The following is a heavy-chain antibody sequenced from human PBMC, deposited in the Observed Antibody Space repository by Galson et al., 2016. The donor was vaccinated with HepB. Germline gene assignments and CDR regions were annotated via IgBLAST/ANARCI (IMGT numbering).Heavy chain of an antibody. CDR3: ARPLSRRTSSGDDAFDV. CDR2: IGYDGSQK. V-gene: IGHV3-30-3*01. D-gene: IGHD3-10*01. Sequence: SLRLSCAASGFSFASHAMHWVRQAPGRGLEWVAVIGYDGSQKYYADSVKGRFTISRDNSNNTLYLQGSSLRPDDTAVYYCARPLSRRTSSGDDAFDVWGQGTIVTVSS. CDR1: GFSFASHA. J-gene: IGHJ3*01.